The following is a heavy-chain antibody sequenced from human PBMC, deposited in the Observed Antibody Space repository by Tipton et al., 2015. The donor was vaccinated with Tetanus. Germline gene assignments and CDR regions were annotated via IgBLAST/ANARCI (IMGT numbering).Heavy chain of an antibody. J-gene: IGHJ4*02. V-gene: IGHV4-39*01. CDR3: ARRVTMPSAPSRYFDY. CDR2: IFYIGSA. CDR1: GGSISSSSYY. D-gene: IGHD4/OR15-4a*01. Sequence: ETLSLTCTVSGGSISSSSYYWGWIRRPPGKGLEWIGNIFYIGSAYYNPSLRSRVTISVDTSKNQFSLKLSSVTAADTALYYCARRVTMPSAPSRYFDYWGQGTLVTVSS.